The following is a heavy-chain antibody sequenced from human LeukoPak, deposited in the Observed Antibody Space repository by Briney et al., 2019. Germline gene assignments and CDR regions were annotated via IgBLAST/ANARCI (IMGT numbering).Heavy chain of an antibody. D-gene: IGHD1-1*01. CDR1: GGTFSSYA. J-gene: IGHJ3*02. Sequence: SVKVSCKASGGTFSSYAISWVRQAPGQGHEWMGGIIPIFGTADYAQKFQGRVTITADESTSTAYMELSSLRSEDTAVYYCARGVLGRRGDAFDIWGQGTMVNVSS. CDR2: IIPIFGTA. CDR3: ARGVLGRRGDAFDI. V-gene: IGHV1-69*13.